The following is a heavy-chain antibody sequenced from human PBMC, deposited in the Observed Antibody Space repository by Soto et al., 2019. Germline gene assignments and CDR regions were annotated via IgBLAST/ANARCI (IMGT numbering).Heavy chain of an antibody. V-gene: IGHV1-69*13. CDR1: GGTFSSYA. D-gene: IGHD5-12*01. J-gene: IGHJ4*02. CDR2: IIPIFGTA. Sequence: ASVKVSCKASGGTFSSYASSWVRQAPGQGLEWMGGIIPIFGTANYAQKFQGRVTITADESTSTAYMELSSLRSEDTAVYYCARRYSGCDWSFDYWGQGTLVTVSS. CDR3: ARRYSGCDWSFDY.